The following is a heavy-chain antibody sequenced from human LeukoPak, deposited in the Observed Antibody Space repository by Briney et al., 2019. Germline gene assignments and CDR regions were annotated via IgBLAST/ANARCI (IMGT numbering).Heavy chain of an antibody. J-gene: IGHJ4*02. CDR3: ARALYSSSWYFDY. D-gene: IGHD6-13*01. Sequence: PGGSLRLSCAPSRLTFSSYWMSWVRQAPGKGLEWVANIKQDGSEKDYVASVKGRFTISRDNAKNSLYLQMNSLRAEDTAVYYCARALYSSSWYFDYWGQGTLVTVSS. V-gene: IGHV3-7*05. CDR1: RLTFSSYW. CDR2: IKQDGSEK.